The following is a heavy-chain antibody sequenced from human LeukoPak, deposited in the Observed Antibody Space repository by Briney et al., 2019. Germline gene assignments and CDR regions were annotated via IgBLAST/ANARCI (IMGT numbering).Heavy chain of an antibody. CDR3: ARALKGNYYSGSGTYRWFAP. CDR2: MNPKSNNR. CDR1: GYTFTNYD. J-gene: IGHJ5*02. D-gene: IGHD3-10*01. V-gene: IGHV1-8*03. Sequence: ASEKVSCKASGYTFTNYDVNWVRQATGQGLEWMGWMNPKSNNRGYAQKFQGRVTITTNTSISTAYMELSNLRSEDTAVYYCARALKGNYYSGSGTYRWFAPWGQGTLVTVSS.